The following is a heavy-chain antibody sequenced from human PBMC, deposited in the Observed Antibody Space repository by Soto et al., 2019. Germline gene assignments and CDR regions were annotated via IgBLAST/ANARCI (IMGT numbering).Heavy chain of an antibody. Sequence: LVWVSRIESYGSSPIYADSVKGRFTISRDNAKTTLYLQMNSLRAEDTVVYYCAKSSWFDPWG. J-gene: IGHJ5*02. V-gene: IGHV3-74*01. CDR2: IESYGSSP. CDR3: AKSSWFDP.